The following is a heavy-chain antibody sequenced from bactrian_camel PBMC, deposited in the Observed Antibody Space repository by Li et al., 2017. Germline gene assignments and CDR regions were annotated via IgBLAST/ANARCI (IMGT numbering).Heavy chain of an antibody. V-gene: IGHV3S63*01. D-gene: IGHD2*01. CDR3: AADLGWCGSRPLQREFRN. J-gene: IGHJ4*01. CDR1: GYTHRLCR. Sequence: HVQLVESGGGSVQAGASLRLSCVVSGYTHRLCRMGWFRQAPEKEREEVASVGTHSGYTYYVDSVKGRFTISRDNAKNTLHLQMNSLKPEDTAVYYCAADLGWCGSRPLQREFRNWGQGTQVTVS. CDR2: VGTHSGYT.